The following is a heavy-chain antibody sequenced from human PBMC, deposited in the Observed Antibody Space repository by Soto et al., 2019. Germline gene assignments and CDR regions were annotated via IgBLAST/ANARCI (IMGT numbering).Heavy chain of an antibody. V-gene: IGHV4-59*01. CDR2: IYYSGST. D-gene: IGHD2-2*01. CDR3: ARLNGYCISSSCHGHYAMDV. Sequence: SETLSLTCTVSGGSISSYYWSWIRQPPGKGLDWIGYIYYSGSTKYNPSLKSRVSISVDTSKNQFSLKLSSVTAADTAVYYCARLNGYCISSSCHGHYAMDVWGQGTTVTVSS. CDR1: GGSISSYY. J-gene: IGHJ6*02.